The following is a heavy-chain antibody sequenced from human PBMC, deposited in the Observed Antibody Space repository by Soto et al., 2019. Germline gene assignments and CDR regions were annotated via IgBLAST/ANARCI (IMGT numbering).Heavy chain of an antibody. Sequence: ASVKVSCKASGYTFTSYAMHWVRQAPGQRLEWMGWINAGNGNTKYSQKFQGRVTITRDTSASTAYMELSSLRSEDTAVYYCARSTAPRYGNNWFDPWGQGTLVTVSS. D-gene: IGHD4-17*01. CDR3: ARSTAPRYGNNWFDP. CDR2: INAGNGNT. J-gene: IGHJ5*02. CDR1: GYTFTSYA. V-gene: IGHV1-3*01.